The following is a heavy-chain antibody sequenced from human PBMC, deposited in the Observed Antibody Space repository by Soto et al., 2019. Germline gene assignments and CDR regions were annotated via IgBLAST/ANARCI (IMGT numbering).Heavy chain of an antibody. D-gene: IGHD6-13*01. CDR3: ASDLGGDSSSWYRFDY. Sequence: GGSLRLSCAASGFTFSSYSMNWVRQAPGKGLEWVSYISSSSSTIYYADSVKGQFTISRDNAKNSLYLQMNSLRAEDTAVYYCASDLGGDSSSWYRFDYWGQGTLVTVSS. CDR2: ISSSSSTI. CDR1: GFTFSSYS. V-gene: IGHV3-48*04. J-gene: IGHJ4*02.